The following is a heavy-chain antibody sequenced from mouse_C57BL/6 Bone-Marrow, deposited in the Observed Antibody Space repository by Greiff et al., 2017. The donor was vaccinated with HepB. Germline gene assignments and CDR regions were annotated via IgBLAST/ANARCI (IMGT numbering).Heavy chain of an antibody. CDR1: GFTFSDYG. J-gene: IGHJ3*01. Sequence: DVMLVESGGGLVQPGGSLKLSCAASGFTFSDYGMAWVRQAPRKGPEWVAFISNLAYSIYYADTVTGRFTISRENAKNTLYLEMSSLRSEDTAMYYCARGGLMAYWGQGTLVTVSA. V-gene: IGHV5-15*01. CDR3: ARGGLMAY. CDR2: ISNLAYSI. D-gene: IGHD3-3*01.